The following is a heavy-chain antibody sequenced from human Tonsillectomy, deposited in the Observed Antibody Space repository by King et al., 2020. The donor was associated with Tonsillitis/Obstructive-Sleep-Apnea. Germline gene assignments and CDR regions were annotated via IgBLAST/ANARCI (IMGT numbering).Heavy chain of an antibody. V-gene: IGHV3-48*02. J-gene: IGHJ4*02. D-gene: IGHD3-9*01. CDR3: ARDHDWSFDY. Sequence: VQLVESGGGLVQPGGSLRLSCAASGFTFSRYSMNWVRQAPGKGLEWVSYISTFTISYADSVKGRFTISRDNAKNSLYLQMDSLRDEDTALYYCARDHDWSFDYWGQGTLVTVSS. CDR1: GFTFSRYS. CDR2: ISTFTI.